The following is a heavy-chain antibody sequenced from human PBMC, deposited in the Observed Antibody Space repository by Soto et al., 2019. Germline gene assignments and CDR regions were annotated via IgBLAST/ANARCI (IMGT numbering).Heavy chain of an antibody. CDR2: IYYSGST. CDR1: GGSISSYY. D-gene: IGHD2-2*01. V-gene: IGHV4-59*01. Sequence: SETLSLTCTVSGGSISSYYWSWIRQPPGKGLEWIGYIYYSGSTNYNPSLKSRVTISVDTSKNQFSLKLSSVTAADTAVYYCAGAGSVVVPAASYYFDYWGQGTLVTVSS. J-gene: IGHJ4*02. CDR3: AGAGSVVVPAASYYFDY.